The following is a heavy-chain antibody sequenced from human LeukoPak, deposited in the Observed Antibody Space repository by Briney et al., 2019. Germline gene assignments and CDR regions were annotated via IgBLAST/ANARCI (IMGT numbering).Heavy chain of an antibody. V-gene: IGHV3-7*01. J-gene: IGHJ4*02. CDR3: ARELGSYSSSSQGDY. D-gene: IGHD6-6*01. CDR1: GFTFSSYW. CDR2: IQQDGSEK. Sequence: GGSLRLSCATSGFTFSSYWMSWVRQAPGKGLEWVANIQQDGSEKYYVDSVKGRFTISRDNAKNSLYLQMNSLRAEDTAVYYCARELGSYSSSSQGDYWGQGTPVTVSS.